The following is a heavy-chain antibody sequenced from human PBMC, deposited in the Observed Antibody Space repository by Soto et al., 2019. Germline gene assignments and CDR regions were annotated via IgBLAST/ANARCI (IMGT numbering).Heavy chain of an antibody. D-gene: IGHD2-15*01. CDR2: ISSDGSST. CDR1: GFTFSSYG. Sequence: EVQLVESGGGVVQPGGSLRLSCAASGFTFSSYGMHWVRQAPGKGLVWVSRISSDGSSTVYADPVKGRFTISSSRGNAKNTVFPEMNSLRAEDTAVYYCVSIRLSSRGGSCVVEYFQNWGQGTLVTVSS. CDR3: VSIRLSSRGGSCVVEYFQN. V-gene: IGHV3-74*01. J-gene: IGHJ1*01.